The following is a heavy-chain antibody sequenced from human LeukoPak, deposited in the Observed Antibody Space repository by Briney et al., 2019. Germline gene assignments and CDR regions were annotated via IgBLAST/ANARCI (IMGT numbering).Heavy chain of an antibody. CDR3: ARGRGQWLVPAFWSYFDY. CDR2: ISSSSSYI. CDR1: GFTFSSYS. V-gene: IGHV3-21*01. D-gene: IGHD6-19*01. J-gene: IGHJ4*02. Sequence: PGGSLRLSCAASGFTFSSYSMNWVRQAPGKGLEWVSSISSSSSYIYYADSVKGRFTISRDNAKNSLYLQMNSLRAEDTAVYYCARGRGQWLVPAFWSYFDYWGQGTLVTVSS.